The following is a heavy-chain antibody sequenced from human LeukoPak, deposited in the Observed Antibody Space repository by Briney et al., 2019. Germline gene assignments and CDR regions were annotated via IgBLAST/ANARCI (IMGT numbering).Heavy chain of an antibody. V-gene: IGHV3-21*01. J-gene: IGHJ4*02. Sequence: GGSLRLSCAASGFLFTDARMTWVRQAPGKGLEWVSSISSSSSYIYYADSVKGRFTISRDNAKNSLYLQMNSLRAEDTAVYYCASPGAPTGFDYWGQGTLVTVSS. CDR2: ISSSSSYI. D-gene: IGHD1-14*01. CDR3: ASPGAPTGFDY. CDR1: GFLFTDAR.